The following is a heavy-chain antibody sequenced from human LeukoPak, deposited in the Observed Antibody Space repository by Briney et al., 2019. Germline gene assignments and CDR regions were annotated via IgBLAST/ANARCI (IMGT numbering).Heavy chain of an antibody. CDR2: IYYSGST. Sequence: PSETLSLTCTVSGGSISSYYWSWIRQPPGKGLEWIGYIYYSGSTNYNPSLKSRVTISVDTSKNQSPLQLSSVTAAATAVYYCARNTGYYYYGKDVWGPGTTVTASS. J-gene: IGHJ6*02. V-gene: IGHV4-59*01. D-gene: IGHD1-14*01. CDR1: GGSISSYY. CDR3: ARNTGYYYYGKDV.